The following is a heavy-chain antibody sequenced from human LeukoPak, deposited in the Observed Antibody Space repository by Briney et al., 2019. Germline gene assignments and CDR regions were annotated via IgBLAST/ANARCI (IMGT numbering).Heavy chain of an antibody. J-gene: IGHJ4*02. CDR1: QSTFYSYW. D-gene: IGHD4-23*01. V-gene: IGHV3-74*03. CDR2: GNSDGTST. CDR3: AGGGFSGFDH. Sequence: GGSLRLSCAAAQSTFYSYWMHWVRLVPGKGLAWLSRGNSDGTSTTYADSVKGRFTVSRANAQNTLYLQMDSLRVDDTAVYYCAGGGFSGFDHWGQGILVTVSS.